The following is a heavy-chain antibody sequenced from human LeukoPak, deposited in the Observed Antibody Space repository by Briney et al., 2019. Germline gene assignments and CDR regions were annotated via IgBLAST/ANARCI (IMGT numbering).Heavy chain of an antibody. CDR1: GFTFSSYG. D-gene: IGHD6-13*01. Sequence: PGRSLRLSCAASGFTFSSYGMHWVRQAPGKGLEWVAVIWYDGSNKYYADSVKGRFTISRDNSKNTLYLQMNSLRAEDTAVYYCARCGLAAAGTGWFDPWGQGTLVTVSS. CDR2: IWYDGSNK. J-gene: IGHJ5*02. V-gene: IGHV3-33*01. CDR3: ARCGLAAAGTGWFDP.